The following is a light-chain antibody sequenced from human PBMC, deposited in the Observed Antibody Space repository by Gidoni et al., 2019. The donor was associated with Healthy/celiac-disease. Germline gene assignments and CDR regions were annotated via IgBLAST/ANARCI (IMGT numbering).Light chain of an antibody. CDR2: DAS. V-gene: IGKV3-11*01. Sequence: EIVLTQSPATLSLSPGERATLSCRASQSVRSYLAWYQQKPGQAPRLLIYDASNRATGIPARFSGSGSGTDFTLTISSLEPEDFAVYYCQQRSNWPFALTFGGGTKVEIK. J-gene: IGKJ4*01. CDR3: QQRSNWPFALT. CDR1: QSVRSY.